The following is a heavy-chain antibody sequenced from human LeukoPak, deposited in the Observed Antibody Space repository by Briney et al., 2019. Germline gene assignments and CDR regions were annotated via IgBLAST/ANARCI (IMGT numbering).Heavy chain of an antibody. J-gene: IGHJ6*03. CDR3: ARAKGPKYDSSGYWDYYYYYMDV. CDR2: IYYSGST. V-gene: IGHV4-59*11. Sequence: SETLSLTCTVSGGSISSHYWSWIRQPLGKGLEWIGYIYYSGSTNYNPSLKSRVAISVDTSKNQFSLKLSSVTAADTAVYYCARAKGPKYDSSGYWDYYYYYMDVWGKGTTVTVSS. D-gene: IGHD3-22*01. CDR1: GGSISSHY.